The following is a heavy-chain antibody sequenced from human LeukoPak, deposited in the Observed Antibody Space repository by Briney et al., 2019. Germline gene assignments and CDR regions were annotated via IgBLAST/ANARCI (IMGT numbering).Heavy chain of an antibody. CDR1: GYTFSSYG. CDR3: ARVKVGVTGPFDY. CDR2: ISVYSGNT. D-gene: IGHD1-26*01. J-gene: IGHJ4*02. V-gene: IGHV1-18*01. Sequence: ASVKVSCKASGYTFSSYGITWVRQAPGQGLEWMGWISVYSGNTNSAQKFQGRVTMTTDTSTSTAYMELRSLRSDDTAVYYCARVKVGVTGPFDYWGQGTLDTVSS.